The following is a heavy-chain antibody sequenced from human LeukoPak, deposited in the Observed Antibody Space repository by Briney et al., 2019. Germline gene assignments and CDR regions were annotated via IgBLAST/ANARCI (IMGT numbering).Heavy chain of an antibody. J-gene: IGHJ6*02. CDR1: GFTFSSYE. D-gene: IGHD2-2*01. CDR2: ISSSGSTI. V-gene: IGHV3-48*03. Sequence: GGSLRLSCAASGFTFSSYEMNWVRQAPGKGLEWVSYISSSGSTIYYADSVKGRFTISRDNAKNSLYLQMNSLRAEDTAVYYCARARYRSSTSCYDGMDVWGQGTTVTVSS. CDR3: ARARYRSSTSCYDGMDV.